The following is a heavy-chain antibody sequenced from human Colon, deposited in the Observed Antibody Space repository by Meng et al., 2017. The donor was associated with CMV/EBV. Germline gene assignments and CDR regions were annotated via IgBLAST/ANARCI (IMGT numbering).Heavy chain of an antibody. CDR2: IYHSGTT. Sequence: SETLSLTCNVSGASVSSGIYYWSWIRQPPGKGLEWIGFIYHSGTTNYNPSLKSRVTVSVDKSKNQFSLRLSSVTAADTAVYYCARWGEYCSSPSCYLGAFDIWGQGTMVTVSS. V-gene: IGHV4-61*01. J-gene: IGHJ3*02. CDR1: GASVSSGIYY. CDR3: ARWGEYCSSPSCYLGAFDI. D-gene: IGHD2-2*01.